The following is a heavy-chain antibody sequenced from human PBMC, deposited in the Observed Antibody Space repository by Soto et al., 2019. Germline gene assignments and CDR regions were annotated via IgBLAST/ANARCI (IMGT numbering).Heavy chain of an antibody. CDR2: IIPIFGTA. Sequence: GASVKVSCKASGGTFSSYAISWVRQAPGQGLEWMGGIIPIFGTANYAQKFQGRVTITADESTSTAYMELSSLRSEDTAVYYCARSRRTTVINNWFDPWGQGTLVTVSS. CDR3: ARSRRTTVINNWFDP. J-gene: IGHJ5*02. D-gene: IGHD4-4*01. CDR1: GGTFSSYA. V-gene: IGHV1-69*13.